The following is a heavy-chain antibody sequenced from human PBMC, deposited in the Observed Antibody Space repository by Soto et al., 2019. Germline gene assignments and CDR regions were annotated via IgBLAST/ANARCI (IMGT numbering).Heavy chain of an antibody. Sequence: PGGSLRLSCAASGFIFENFVMHWVRQPPGKGLEWVSRISGGGGDTSYVDSVKGRFTISRDNSKNTLYLQMNSLRAEDTAVYYCAKDHTPMTKDYYYYYMDVWGKGTTVTVSS. CDR2: ISGGGGDT. J-gene: IGHJ6*03. CDR1: GFIFENFV. D-gene: IGHD4-17*01. CDR3: AKDHTPMTKDYYYYYMDV. V-gene: IGHV3-23*01.